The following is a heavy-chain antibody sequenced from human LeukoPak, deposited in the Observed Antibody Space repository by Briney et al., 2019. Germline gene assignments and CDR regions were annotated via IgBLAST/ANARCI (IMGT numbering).Heavy chain of an antibody. CDR3: AARYYDFWSGYYTGDY. Sequence: SETLSLTCAVYGGSFSGYYWSWIRQPPGKGLEWIGEINHSGSTNYNPSLKSRVTISVDTSKNQFSLKLSSVTAADTAVYCCAARYYDFWSGYYTGDYWGQGTLVTVSS. CDR2: INHSGST. V-gene: IGHV4-34*01. CDR1: GGSFSGYY. D-gene: IGHD3-3*01. J-gene: IGHJ4*02.